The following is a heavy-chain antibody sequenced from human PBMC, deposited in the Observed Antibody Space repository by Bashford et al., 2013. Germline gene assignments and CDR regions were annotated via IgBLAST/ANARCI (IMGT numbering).Heavy chain of an antibody. D-gene: IGHD6-6*01. V-gene: IGHV1-69*05. CDR3: ARAWVEYSSSSQYYYGMDV. CDR2: IIPIFGTA. CDR1: GGTFSSYA. Sequence: SVKVSCKASGGTFSSYAISWVRQAPGQGLEWMGGIIPIFGTANYAQKFQGRVTMTTDTSTSTAYMELRSLRSDDTAIYYCARAWVEYSSSSQYYYGMDVWGQGTTVTVSS. J-gene: IGHJ6*02.